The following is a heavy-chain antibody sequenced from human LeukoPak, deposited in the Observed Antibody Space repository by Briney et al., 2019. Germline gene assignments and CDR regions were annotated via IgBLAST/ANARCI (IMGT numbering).Heavy chain of an antibody. V-gene: IGHV3-9*01. CDR1: GFTFDDYA. Sequence: PGRSLRLSCAASGFTFDDYAMHWVRHAPGKGLEWVSGISWNSGSIGYADSVKGRFTISRDNAKNSLYLQMNSLRAEDTALYYCAKDMGGGYSYGYSYFDYWGQGTLVTVSS. CDR3: AKDMGGGYSYGYSYFDY. CDR2: ISWNSGSI. J-gene: IGHJ4*02. D-gene: IGHD5-18*01.